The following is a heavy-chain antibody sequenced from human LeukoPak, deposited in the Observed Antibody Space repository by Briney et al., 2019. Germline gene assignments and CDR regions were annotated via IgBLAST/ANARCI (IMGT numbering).Heavy chain of an antibody. J-gene: IGHJ6*03. CDR3: ARQGYSSGWSPVYYMDV. CDR1: GGSISSYY. CDR2: IYTSGST. V-gene: IGHV4-4*09. D-gene: IGHD6-19*01. Sequence: SETLSLTCSVSGGSISSYYWSWIRQPPGKGLEWIGYIYTSGSTNYNPSLKSRVTISVDTSKNQFSLKLSSVTAADTAVYYCARQGYSSGWSPVYYMDVWGKGTTVTVSS.